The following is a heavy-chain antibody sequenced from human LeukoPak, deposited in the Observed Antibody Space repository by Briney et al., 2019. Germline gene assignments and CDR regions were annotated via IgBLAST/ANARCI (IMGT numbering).Heavy chain of an antibody. CDR2: IHYSGST. Sequence: KPSETLSLTCTVSGGSISRSNFYWAWIRQPPGKGLEWIGSIHYSGSTNYNPSLKSRVTISVDTSKDQFSLQLSSVTAADTAVYYCARRAYSSGYYYFDYWGQGTLVTVSS. J-gene: IGHJ4*02. CDR3: ARRAYSSGYYYFDY. V-gene: IGHV4-39*07. D-gene: IGHD3-22*01. CDR1: GGSISRSNFY.